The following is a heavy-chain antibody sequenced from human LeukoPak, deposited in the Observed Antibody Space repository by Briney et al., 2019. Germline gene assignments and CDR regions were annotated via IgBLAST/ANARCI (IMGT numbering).Heavy chain of an antibody. D-gene: IGHD1-26*01. Sequence: SETLSLTCTVSGGPISSYYWSWIRQPPGKGLEWIGRIYSSGSSGSTNYNPSLKSRVTMSVATSKNQCSLKLSSVTAADTAVYYCARGGAYYFDYWGQGTLVTVSS. J-gene: IGHJ4*02. CDR2: IYSSGSSGST. CDR1: GGPISSYY. V-gene: IGHV4-4*07. CDR3: ARGGAYYFDY.